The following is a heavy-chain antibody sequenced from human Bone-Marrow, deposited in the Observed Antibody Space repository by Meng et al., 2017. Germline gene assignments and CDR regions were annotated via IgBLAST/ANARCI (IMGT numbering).Heavy chain of an antibody. Sequence: QVQLQQWGAGLLKPSETLSLTCAVYGGSFSGYSWTWIRQTPGKGLEWIGEINHIGFKYNPSLKSRVTISVDTSKNQFSLKLSSVTAADTAVYYCARGGYCSGGSCNWGQGTLVTVSS. CDR3: ARGGYCSGGSCN. D-gene: IGHD2-15*01. CDR2: INHIGF. CDR1: GGSFSGYS. V-gene: IGHV4-34*01. J-gene: IGHJ4*02.